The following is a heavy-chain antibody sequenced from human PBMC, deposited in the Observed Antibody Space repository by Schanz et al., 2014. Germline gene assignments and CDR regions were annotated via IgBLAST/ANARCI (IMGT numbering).Heavy chain of an antibody. CDR2: IIPILGIA. D-gene: IGHD4-17*01. V-gene: IGHV1-69*02. CDR3: ARGYGDSPTDV. CDR1: GGTFNSYT. Sequence: QVPLVQSGAELKTPGSSMKAPCNASGGTFNSYTINWVRQAPGQGLEWMGRIIPILGIANYAQKFQGRVTITADRSTSTAYMELSSLRSEDTAVYYCARGYGDSPTDVWGQGTLVTVSS. J-gene: IGHJ4*02.